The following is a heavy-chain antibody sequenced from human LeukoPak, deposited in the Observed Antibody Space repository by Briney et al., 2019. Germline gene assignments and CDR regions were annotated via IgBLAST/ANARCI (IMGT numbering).Heavy chain of an antibody. D-gene: IGHD6-13*01. J-gene: IGHJ5*02. CDR2: IYPGDSDT. V-gene: IGHV5-51*01. CDR1: GYSFTSYW. CDR3: ARLTREFVAAADNWLDP. Sequence: GESLKISCKASGYSFTSYWIGWVRQMPGKGLEWMGIIYPGDSDTRYSPSFQGQVTISADKSINTAYLQWNSLKASDTAMYYCARLTREFVAAADNWLDPWGQGTLVTVSS.